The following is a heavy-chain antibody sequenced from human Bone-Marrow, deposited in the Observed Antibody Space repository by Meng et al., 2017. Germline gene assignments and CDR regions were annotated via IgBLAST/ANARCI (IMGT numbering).Heavy chain of an antibody. CDR1: GYTFISYT. Sequence: ASVKVSCKASGYTFISYTMHWVRQAPGQGLEWMGWINAGNGNTKYSQIFQDRVSITRDTSANTAYMELSNLGSEDTAVYYCAREITVETKGRYKPKTHFYFDYWGQGTLVTVSS. CDR2: INAGNGNT. D-gene: IGHD5-24*01. CDR3: AREITVETKGRYKPKTHFYFDY. J-gene: IGHJ4*02. V-gene: IGHV1-3*01.